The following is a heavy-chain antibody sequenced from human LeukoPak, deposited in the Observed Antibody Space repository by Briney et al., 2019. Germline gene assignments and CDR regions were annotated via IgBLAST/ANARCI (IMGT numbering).Heavy chain of an antibody. D-gene: IGHD4-11*01. CDR2: ISGSGDTL. Sequence: GGTLRLSCAASGFTFSNHGMNWVRQAPGKGLEWVSGISGSGDTLYYADSVKGRFTISRDNSKNTLYLQMNSLRAEDTALYYCANPPTVTSFHYWGQGTLVTVSS. V-gene: IGHV3-23*01. CDR1: GFTFSNHG. CDR3: ANPPTVTSFHY. J-gene: IGHJ4*02.